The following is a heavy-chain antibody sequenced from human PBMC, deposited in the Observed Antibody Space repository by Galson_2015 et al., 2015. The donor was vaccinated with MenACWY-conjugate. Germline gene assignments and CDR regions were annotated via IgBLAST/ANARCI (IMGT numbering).Heavy chain of an antibody. CDR3: VRIPPRGSRFGYFDY. J-gene: IGHJ4*02. CDR1: GGSIRSHY. D-gene: IGHD3-10*01. Sequence: ETLSLTCTVSGGSIRSHYWSWFRQPPGRGLEWIAYIRDTGSLKDNPSLKSRVTMSAEKSNTQFSLRLISVTAADTAVYYCVRIPPRGSRFGYFDYWGQGILVAVSP. CDR2: IRDTGSL. V-gene: IGHV4-59*08.